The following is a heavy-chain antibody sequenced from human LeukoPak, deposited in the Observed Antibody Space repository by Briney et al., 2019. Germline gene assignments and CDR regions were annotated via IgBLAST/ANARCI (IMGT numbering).Heavy chain of an antibody. V-gene: IGHV3-49*03. CDR1: GFTFGDYA. Sequence: PGGSLRLSCTASGFTFGDYAMSWFRQAPGKGLEWVGFIRSKAYGGTIEYAASVKGRFTISRDDSKSIAYLQMNSLKTEDTAVYYCTRARVLRFLEWLPFDYWGQGTLVTVSS. CDR3: TRARVLRFLEWLPFDY. J-gene: IGHJ4*02. D-gene: IGHD3-3*01. CDR2: IRSKAYGGTI.